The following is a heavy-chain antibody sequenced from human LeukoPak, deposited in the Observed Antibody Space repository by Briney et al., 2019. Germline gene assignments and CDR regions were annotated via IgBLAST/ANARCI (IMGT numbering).Heavy chain of an antibody. Sequence: SETPSPTCTVSGDSICNYYWSWIPQPPGEGPEWSGYIYTSGSTNYNPSLNSRPTLSLDTSKNQFSLKLSSVTAADTAVYFCASTPYCSSYNCYLFYNGNDGFDIWGQGTKVTVSS. CDR3: ASTPYCSSYNCYLFYNGNDGFDI. J-gene: IGHJ3*02. D-gene: IGHD2-2*01. CDR2: IYTSGST. CDR1: GDSICNYY. V-gene: IGHV4-4*09.